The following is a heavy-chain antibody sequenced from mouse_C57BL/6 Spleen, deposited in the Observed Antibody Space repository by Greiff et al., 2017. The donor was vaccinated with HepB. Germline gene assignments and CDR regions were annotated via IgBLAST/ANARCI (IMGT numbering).Heavy chain of an antibody. J-gene: IGHJ1*03. CDR3: ASYGNYEYFDV. CDR2: INPNNGGT. Sequence: VQLKESGPELVKPGASVKMSCKASGYTFTDYNMHWVKQSHGKSLEWIGYINPNNGGTSYNQKFKGKATLTVNKSSSIAYMELRSLTSEDSAVYYCASYGNYEYFDVWGTGTTVTVSS. V-gene: IGHV1-22*01. D-gene: IGHD2-1*01. CDR1: GYTFTDYN.